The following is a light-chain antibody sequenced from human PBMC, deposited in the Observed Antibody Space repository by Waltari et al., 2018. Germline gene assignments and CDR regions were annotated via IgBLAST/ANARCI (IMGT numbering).Light chain of an antibody. V-gene: IGKV1-5*03. CDR1: QSISML. J-gene: IGKJ4*01. CDR3: QQYNSYSLLT. Sequence: CRASQSISMLLACYQQKPGKAPKLLIYKASTLESGVPSRFGGSGSGTEFTLTISVLQPDDFATYYCQQYNSYSLLTFGGGTKVEIK. CDR2: KAS.